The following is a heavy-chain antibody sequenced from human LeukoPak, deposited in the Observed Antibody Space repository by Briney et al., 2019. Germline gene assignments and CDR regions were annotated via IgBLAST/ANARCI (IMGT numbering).Heavy chain of an antibody. CDR1: GFTFSNYA. D-gene: IGHD4-17*01. V-gene: IGHV3-23*01. CDR2: ITGGGGSA. Sequence: GGSLRLSCAASGFTFSNYAMSGVRQAPGKGLEWVSAITGGGGSAYYADSVKGRFTISRDNSKNTLYLQMNSLRVEDTAVYYCAKGRNDYGYFDYWGQGTLVTVSS. CDR3: AKGRNDYGYFDY. J-gene: IGHJ4*02.